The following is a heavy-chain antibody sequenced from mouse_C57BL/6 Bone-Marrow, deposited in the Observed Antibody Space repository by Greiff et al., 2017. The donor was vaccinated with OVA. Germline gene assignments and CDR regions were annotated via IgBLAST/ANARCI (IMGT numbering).Heavy chain of an antibody. Sequence: QVQLQQPGAELVRPGSSVKLSCKASGYTFTSYWMDWVKQRPGQGLEWIGNIYPSDSETHYNQKFKDKATLTVDKSSSTAYMQLSSLTSEDSAVYYCARDSSGYVAWFAYWGRGTLVTVSA. J-gene: IGHJ3*01. V-gene: IGHV1-61*01. CDR1: GYTFTSYW. D-gene: IGHD3-2*02. CDR3: ARDSSGYVAWFAY. CDR2: IYPSDSET.